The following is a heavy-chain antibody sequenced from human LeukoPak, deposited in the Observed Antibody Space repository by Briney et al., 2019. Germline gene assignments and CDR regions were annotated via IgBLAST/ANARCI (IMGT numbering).Heavy chain of an antibody. CDR1: GYSFTSYW. CDR2: IYPGDSDA. D-gene: IGHD2-2*01. Sequence: GESLKISCKGSGYSFTSYWIGWVRQMPGKGLKWMGIIYPGDSDARYSPSIQGQATISADKSISTAYLQWSSLKASDTATYYCARHVGYCSSTSCYAGGTYYYYYMDVWGKGTTVTVSS. V-gene: IGHV5-51*01. J-gene: IGHJ6*03. CDR3: ARHVGYCSSTSCYAGGTYYYYYMDV.